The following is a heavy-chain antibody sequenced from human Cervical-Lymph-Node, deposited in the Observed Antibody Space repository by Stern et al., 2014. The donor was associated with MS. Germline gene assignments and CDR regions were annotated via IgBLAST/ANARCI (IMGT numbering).Heavy chain of an antibody. J-gene: IGHJ4*02. D-gene: IGHD1-14*01. CDR2: SDSEDGEA. CDR3: ATSHGHRGHDY. V-gene: IGHV1-24*01. Sequence: QLVESGAQLRKPGPSVKVSCKVSGPTLPEFSIPWVRQAPGTGLEWRGASDSEDGEAVYAEKFQGKITMTDDTSTDTAYMELSSLKSEETAVYYRATSHGHRGHDYWGQGTLVTVSS. CDR1: GPTLPEFS.